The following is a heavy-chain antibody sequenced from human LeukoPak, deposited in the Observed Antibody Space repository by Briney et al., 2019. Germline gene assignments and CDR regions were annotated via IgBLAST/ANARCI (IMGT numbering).Heavy chain of an antibody. D-gene: IGHD5-12*01. J-gene: IGHJ5*02. CDR2: ISYDGSNK. V-gene: IGHV3-30*01. Sequence: PGGSLRLSCAASGFTFSSYAMHWVRQAPGKGLEWVAVISYDGSNKYYADSVKGRFTISRDDSKNTLYLQMNSLRAEDTAVYYCARGLRFGWFDPWGQGTLVTVSS. CDR3: ARGLRFGWFDP. CDR1: GFTFSSYA.